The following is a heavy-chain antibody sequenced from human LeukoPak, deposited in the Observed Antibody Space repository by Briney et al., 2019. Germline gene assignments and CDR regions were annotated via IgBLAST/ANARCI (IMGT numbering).Heavy chain of an antibody. Sequence: SETLSLTCAVYGGSFSGYYWSWIRQPPGKGLEWIGEINHSGSTNYNPSLRSRVTMSVDTSKNQFSLKLSSVTAADTAVYYCASQQWLVAIFDYWGQGTLVTVSS. J-gene: IGHJ4*02. D-gene: IGHD6-19*01. V-gene: IGHV4-34*01. CDR3: ASQQWLVAIFDY. CDR2: INHSGST. CDR1: GGSFSGYY.